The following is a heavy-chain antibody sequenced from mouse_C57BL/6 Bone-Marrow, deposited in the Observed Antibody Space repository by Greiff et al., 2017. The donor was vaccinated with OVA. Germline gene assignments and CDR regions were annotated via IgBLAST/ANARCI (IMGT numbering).Heavy chain of an antibody. CDR1: GFTFSDYG. CDR2: ISNLAYSI. J-gene: IGHJ2*01. V-gene: IGHV5-15*01. D-gene: IGHD1-1*01. CDR3: ARGGSSYGY. Sequence: EVKLMESGGGLVQPGGSLKLSCAASGFTFSDYGLAWVRQAPRKGPEWVAFISNLAYSIYYADTVTGRFTISRENAKNTLYLEMSSLRSEDTAMYYCARGGSSYGYWGQGTTLTVSS.